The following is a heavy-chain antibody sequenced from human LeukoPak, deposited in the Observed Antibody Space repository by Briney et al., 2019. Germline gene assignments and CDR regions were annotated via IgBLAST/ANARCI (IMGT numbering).Heavy chain of an antibody. D-gene: IGHD5-24*01. V-gene: IGHV5-51*01. J-gene: IGHJ4*02. CDR2: IYPGDSHT. CDR3: ARRSRDGYNFGY. Sequence: GESLKISCESSGYRFTSYYIGWVRQMSGKGLELMGIIYPGDSHTRYSPSFQGQVTISADKSTSTAYLQWSSLKASDTAMYYCARRSRDGYNFGYWGQGTLVTVSS. CDR1: GYRFTSYY.